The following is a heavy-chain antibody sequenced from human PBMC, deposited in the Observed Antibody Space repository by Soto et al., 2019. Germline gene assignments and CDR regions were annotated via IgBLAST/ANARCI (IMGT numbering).Heavy chain of an antibody. CDR2: IYYSGTT. V-gene: IGHV4-30-4*01. Sequence: QVQLQESGPGLVKPSQTLSLTCTVSGGSISSGDYYWSWIRQPPGKGLEWIGYIYYSGTTYYNPSLKSRVTLSVDTSQNQFSLKLSSVTAADTAVYYCARADYNHYWYFDLWGRGTLVTVSS. J-gene: IGHJ2*01. CDR3: ARADYNHYWYFDL. CDR1: GGSISSGDYY. D-gene: IGHD3-16*01.